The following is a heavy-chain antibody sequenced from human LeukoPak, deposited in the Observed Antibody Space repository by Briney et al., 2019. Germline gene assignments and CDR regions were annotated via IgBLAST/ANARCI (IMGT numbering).Heavy chain of an antibody. J-gene: IGHJ4*02. CDR1: GGSISSYY. D-gene: IGHD3-10*01. CDR2: IYYSGST. Sequence: SSETLSLTCTVSGGSISSYYWSWIRQPPRKGLEWIGYIYYSGSTNYNPSLKSRVTISVDTSKNQFSLKLSSVTAADTAVYYCASNYYGSGSLDYWGQGNLVTVSS. V-gene: IGHV4-59*08. CDR3: ASNYYGSGSLDY.